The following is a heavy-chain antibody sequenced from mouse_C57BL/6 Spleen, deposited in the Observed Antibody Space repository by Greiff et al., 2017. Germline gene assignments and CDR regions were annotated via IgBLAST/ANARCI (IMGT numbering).Heavy chain of an antibody. CDR3: TRQDYYGSSYYFDY. J-gene: IGHJ2*01. V-gene: IGHV1-5*01. D-gene: IGHD1-1*01. CDR1: GYTFTSSW. Sequence: VHVKQSGTVLARPGASVKMSCTTSGYTFTSSWMHWVKQRPGQGLEWIGAIYPGNSDTSYNQKFKGKAKLTAVTSASTAYMELSSLTNEDSAVYYCTRQDYYGSSYYFDYWGQGTTLTVSS. CDR2: IYPGNSDT.